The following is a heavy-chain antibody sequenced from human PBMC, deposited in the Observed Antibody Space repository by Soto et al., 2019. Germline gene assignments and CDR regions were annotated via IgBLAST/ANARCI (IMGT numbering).Heavy chain of an antibody. V-gene: IGHV4-61*01. CDR2: IYNNETF. CDR1: GASVSSGSFY. D-gene: IGHD6-6*01. Sequence: SETLSLTCSVSGASVSSGSFYWSWIRQPPGKGLEWIGFIYNNETFNYNPSLKSRVTLSVDTSKHQFSLKLSSVTAADTAVYYCARVPLKYSSSHNFDSWGQGALVAVS. CDR3: ARVPLKYSSSHNFDS. J-gene: IGHJ4*02.